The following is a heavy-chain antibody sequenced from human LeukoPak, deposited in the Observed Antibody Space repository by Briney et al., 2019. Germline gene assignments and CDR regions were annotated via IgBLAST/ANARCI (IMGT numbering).Heavy chain of an antibody. CDR1: GFTFSSYS. Sequence: GGTLRLSCAASGFTFSSYSMNWVSQAPGKGLEWLSFIGDSGSTIYYADSVRGRFTISRDNAKNSLYLQMNSLRDEDTAVYYCSRDPGLEYWGRGTLITVSS. CDR3: SRDPGLEY. V-gene: IGHV3-48*02. CDR2: IGDSGSTI. J-gene: IGHJ4*02.